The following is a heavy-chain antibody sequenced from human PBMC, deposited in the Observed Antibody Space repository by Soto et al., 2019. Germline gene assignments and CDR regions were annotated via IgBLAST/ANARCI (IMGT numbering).Heavy chain of an antibody. CDR2: IYWDDDK. D-gene: IGHD4-17*01. V-gene: IGHV2-5*02. CDR3: SDVPYGDYPLDY. Sequence: QITLKESGPTLVKPTQTLTLTCTFSGFSLNTSGVGVGWIRQPPGKALEWLALIYWDDDKHYSPSLKSRLTITKDTTENQLCLTMANMDPVDTGTHYCSDVPYGDYPLDYWGQGTLVTVSS. CDR1: GFSLNTSGVG. J-gene: IGHJ4*02.